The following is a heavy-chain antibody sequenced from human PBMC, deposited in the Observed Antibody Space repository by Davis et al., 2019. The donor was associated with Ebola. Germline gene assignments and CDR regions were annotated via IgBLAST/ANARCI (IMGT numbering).Heavy chain of an antibody. D-gene: IGHD6-19*01. CDR2: INPSGGST. CDR3: ARDTSGIAVAGQ. Sequence: AASVKVSCKASGGTFSTFTFNWVRQAPGQGLEWMGIINPSGGSTSYAQKFQGRVTMTKDTSTSTAYMELRSLRSDDTAVYYCARDTSGIAVAGQWGQGTLVTVSS. J-gene: IGHJ4*02. CDR1: GGTFSTFT. V-gene: IGHV1-46*01.